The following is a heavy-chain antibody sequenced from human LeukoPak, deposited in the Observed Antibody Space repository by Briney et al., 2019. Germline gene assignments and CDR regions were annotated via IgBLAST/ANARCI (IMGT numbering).Heavy chain of an antibody. V-gene: IGHV4-39*07. CDR1: GGSISSYY. D-gene: IGHD2-15*01. J-gene: IGHJ4*02. Sequence: SETLSLTCTVSGGSISSYYWGLIRQPPGKGLEWIGNIHYSGNTYYNPSLRSRVTISVDTSKNQSSLKLTSVTAADTAVYYCARGRWSERNFDYWGQGTPVTVFS. CDR3: ARGRWSERNFDY. CDR2: IHYSGNT.